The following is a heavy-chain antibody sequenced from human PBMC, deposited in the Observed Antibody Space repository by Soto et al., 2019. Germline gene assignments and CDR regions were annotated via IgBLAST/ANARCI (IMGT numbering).Heavy chain of an antibody. CDR3: AGDWVKYVYSDY. CDR2: IYSGGTT. J-gene: IGHJ4*02. Sequence: EVQMVESGGGLVQPGGSLRLSCAVSGFTVSYHYMSWVRQAPGKGLEWISVIYSGGTTYYGDSVKGRFTISRDNSKNTLYLQMNSLSAEDTAVYPCAGDWVKYVYSDYWGQGTLVTVSS. D-gene: IGHD1-1*01. CDR1: GFTVSYHY. V-gene: IGHV3-66*01.